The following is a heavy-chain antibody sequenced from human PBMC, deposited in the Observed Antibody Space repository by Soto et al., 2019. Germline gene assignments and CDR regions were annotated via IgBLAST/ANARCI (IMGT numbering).Heavy chain of an antibody. CDR2: ISGSGGST. V-gene: IGHV3-23*01. CDR1: GFTFSSCA. D-gene: IGHD2-21*02. J-gene: IGHJ5*02. CDR3: AKEGPIIVVVTALNWFDP. Sequence: EVQLLESGGGLVQPGGSLRLSCAASGFTFSSCAMSWVRQAPGKGLEWVSAISGSGGSTYYADSVKGRFTISRDNSKNTLYLQMNSLRAEDTAVYYCAKEGPIIVVVTALNWFDPWGQGTLVTVSS.